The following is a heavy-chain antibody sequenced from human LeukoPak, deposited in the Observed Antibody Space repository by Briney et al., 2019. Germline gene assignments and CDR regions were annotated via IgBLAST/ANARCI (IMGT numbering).Heavy chain of an antibody. D-gene: IGHD6-19*01. CDR2: TYYRSKWYN. CDR1: GDSVSSNSAA. V-gene: IGHV6-1*01. J-gene: IGHJ6*02. Sequence: SQTFSLTCAISGDSVSSNSAAWNWIRQSPSRGLEWLGRTYYRSKWYNDYAVSVKSRITINPDTSKNQFSLQLNSVTPEDTAVYYCARGSGEQWLVRDYYYYYGMDVWGQGTTVTVSS. CDR3: ARGSGEQWLVRDYYYYYGMDV.